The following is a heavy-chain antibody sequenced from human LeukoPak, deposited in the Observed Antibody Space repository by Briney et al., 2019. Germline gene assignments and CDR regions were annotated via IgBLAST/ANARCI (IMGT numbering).Heavy chain of an antibody. D-gene: IGHD1-26*01. CDR1: GGSFSVNY. V-gene: IGHV4-34*01. CDR2: INHSGST. CDR3: ARRLLWGSGSYYDY. Sequence: PSETLSLTCAVYGGSFSVNYWHWIRQPPGKGLEWIGEINHSGSTNYNPSLKSRVTISVDTSKNQFSLKLSSVTAADTAVYYCARRLLWGSGSYYDYWGQGTLVTVSS. J-gene: IGHJ4*02.